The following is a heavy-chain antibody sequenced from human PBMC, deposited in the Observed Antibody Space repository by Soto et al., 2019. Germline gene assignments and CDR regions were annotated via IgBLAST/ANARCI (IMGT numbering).Heavy chain of an antibody. J-gene: IGHJ3*02. CDR2: IYAGDNA. Sequence: EVQLVQSGGGSVQPGGSLRLSCAASGLTVTSNYMNWVRQVAGKGLEWVSVIYAGDNAYYADSVRGRFTVSRDNSKNTLYLQMSSLRAEDTAVYYCAREEEAFDIWGQGTMVTVSS. CDR3: AREEEAFDI. V-gene: IGHV3-66*01. CDR1: GLTVTSNY.